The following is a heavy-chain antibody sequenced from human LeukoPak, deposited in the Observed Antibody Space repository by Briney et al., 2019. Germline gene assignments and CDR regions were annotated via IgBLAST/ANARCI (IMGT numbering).Heavy chain of an antibody. J-gene: IGHJ4*02. Sequence: PGGSLRLSCTASGFTFSSYGMHWVRQAPGKGLEWVAFIRYDGSNKYYADSVKGRFTISRDNSKNTLYLQMNSLRAEDTAVYYCAKGLVGYRPFYFDYWGQGTLVTVSS. D-gene: IGHD5-18*01. CDR2: IRYDGSNK. CDR3: AKGLVGYRPFYFDY. V-gene: IGHV3-30*02. CDR1: GFTFSSYG.